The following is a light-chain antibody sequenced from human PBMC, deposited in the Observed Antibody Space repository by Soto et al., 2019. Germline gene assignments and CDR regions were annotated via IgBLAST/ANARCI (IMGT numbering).Light chain of an antibody. CDR3: QSYDNILSGPL. CDR2: KNN. V-gene: IGLV1-40*01. J-gene: IGLJ3*02. CDR1: GSNVGASYD. Sequence: QSVLTQPPSVSGAPGQTITMSCTGSGSNVGASYDVHWYQVLPGAGPRLLIYKNNNRPSGVPDRFSGSKSCTSASLAITGLRAEDEAYYYCQSYDNILSGPLFGGGTKLTVL.